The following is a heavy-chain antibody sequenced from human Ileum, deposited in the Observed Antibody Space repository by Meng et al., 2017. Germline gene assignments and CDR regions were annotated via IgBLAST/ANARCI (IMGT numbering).Heavy chain of an antibody. CDR3: AKATYLGSGYYFDY. J-gene: IGHJ4*02. CDR1: GASISAYY. Sequence: QVQLQESGPGLVKPSETLSLTCTVSGASISAYYWSWIRQPPGKGLECIGYIFYNGDINYNPSLKSRVTISLDTSKSQISLKLTSVTAADTAVYFCAKATYLGSGYYFDYWGQGALVTVSS. CDR2: IFYNGDI. V-gene: IGHV4-59*01. D-gene: IGHD3-10*01.